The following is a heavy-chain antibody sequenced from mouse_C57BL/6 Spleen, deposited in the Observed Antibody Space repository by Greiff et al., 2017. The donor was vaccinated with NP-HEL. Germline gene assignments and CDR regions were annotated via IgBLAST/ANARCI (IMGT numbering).Heavy chain of an antibody. V-gene: IGHV1-4*01. CDR3: GRGGLTGHWYFDV. Sequence: QVQLQQSGAELARPGASVKMSCKASGYTFTSYTMHWVKQRPGQGLEWIGYINPSSGYTKYNQKFKDKATLTADKSSSTAYMQLSSLTSEDSAVYYCGRGGLTGHWYFDVWGTGTTVTVSS. D-gene: IGHD4-1*01. CDR1: GYTFTSYT. J-gene: IGHJ1*03. CDR2: INPSSGYT.